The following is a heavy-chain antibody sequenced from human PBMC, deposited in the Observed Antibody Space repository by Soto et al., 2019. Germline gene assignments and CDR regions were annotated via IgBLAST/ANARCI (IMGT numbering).Heavy chain of an antibody. Sequence: GSLRLSCAASGFTFSSYAMSWVRQAPGKGLEWVSAISGSGGSTYYADSVKGRFTISRDNSKNTLYLQMNSLRAEDTAVYYCAKSGEYCSGGSCYSYYYYYYMDVWGKGTTVTVSS. D-gene: IGHD2-15*01. CDR2: ISGSGGST. CDR3: AKSGEYCSGGSCYSYYYYYYMDV. V-gene: IGHV3-23*01. CDR1: GFTFSSYA. J-gene: IGHJ6*03.